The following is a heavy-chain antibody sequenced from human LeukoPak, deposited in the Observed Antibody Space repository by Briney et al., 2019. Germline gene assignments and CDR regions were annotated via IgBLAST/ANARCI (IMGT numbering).Heavy chain of an antibody. CDR3: ARELRITMIVVADY. Sequence: GASVKVSCKAPGGTFSNFAISWVRQAPGQGLEWMGRIPPSLGIANYAQKFLGRVRITADKSTGTAVMDLSSLRYEDTAVYYCARELRITMIVVADYWGQGTLVTVSS. V-gene: IGHV1-69*04. CDR1: GGTFSNFA. D-gene: IGHD3-22*01. CDR2: IPPSLGIA. J-gene: IGHJ4*02.